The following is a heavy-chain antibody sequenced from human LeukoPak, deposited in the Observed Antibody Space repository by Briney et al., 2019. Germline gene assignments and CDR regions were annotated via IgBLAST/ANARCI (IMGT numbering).Heavy chain of an antibody. CDR2: ISSSGSTI. CDR3: AREDYSSGFDY. V-gene: IGHV3-48*03. CDR1: GFTFNSFA. J-gene: IGHJ4*02. D-gene: IGHD6-19*01. Sequence: GGSLRLSCAASGFTFNSFAMSWVRQAPGKGLEWVSYISSSGSTIYYADSVKGRFTISRDNAKNSLYLQMNSLRAEDTAVYYCAREDYSSGFDYWGQGTLVTVSS.